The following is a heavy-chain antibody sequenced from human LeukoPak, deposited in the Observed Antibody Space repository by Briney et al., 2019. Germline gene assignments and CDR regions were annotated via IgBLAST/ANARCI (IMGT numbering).Heavy chain of an antibody. CDR3: ARDHLGYCSGGSCWPDAFDI. Sequence: SETLSLTCTVSGGSISSGSYYWSWIRQPAGKGLEWIGRIYTSGSTKYNPSLKSRVTISVDTSKNQFSLKLSSVTAADTAVYYCARDHLGYCSGGSCWPDAFDIWGQGTMVTVSS. J-gene: IGHJ3*02. CDR2: IYTSGST. D-gene: IGHD2-15*01. V-gene: IGHV4-61*02. CDR1: GGSISSGSYY.